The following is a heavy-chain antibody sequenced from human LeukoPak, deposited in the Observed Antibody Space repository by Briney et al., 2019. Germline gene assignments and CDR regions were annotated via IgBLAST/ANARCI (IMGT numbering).Heavy chain of an antibody. D-gene: IGHD3-22*01. J-gene: IGHJ4*02. V-gene: IGHV4-34*01. CDR3: VTYYFDSSGPKKNY. CDR2: INHSGST. CDR1: GGSFSGYY. Sequence: SETLSLTCAVYGGSFSGYYWSWIRQPPGKGLEWIGEINHSGSTNYNPSLKSRVTISVDTSKKQFSLKLSSVTAADTAVYYCVTYYFDSSGPKKNYWGQGTLVTDSS.